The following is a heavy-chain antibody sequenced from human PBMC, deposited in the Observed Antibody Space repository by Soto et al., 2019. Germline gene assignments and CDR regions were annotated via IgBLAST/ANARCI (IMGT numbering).Heavy chain of an antibody. V-gene: IGHV3-30*18. J-gene: IGHJ6*02. CDR2: ISYDGSNK. CDR1: GFTFSSYG. Sequence: GGSLRLSCAASGFTFSSYGMHWVRQAPGKGLEWVAVISYDGSNKYYADSVKGRFTISRDNSKNTLYLQMNSQRAEDTAVYYCAKDLEVAGKTYYYYGMGVWGQGTTVTVSS. CDR3: AKDLEVAGKTYYYYGMGV. D-gene: IGHD6-19*01.